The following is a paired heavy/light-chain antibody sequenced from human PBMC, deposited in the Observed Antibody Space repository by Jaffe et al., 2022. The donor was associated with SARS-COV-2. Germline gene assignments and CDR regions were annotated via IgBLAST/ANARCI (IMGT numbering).Heavy chain of an antibody. CDR2: IKSKRAGETT. CDR3: VWESRPGEFGP. Sequence: EVQLVESGGGLVKPGGSLRLSCAASGFPFIDAWMNWVRQAPGKGLEFIGHIKSKRAGETTDYAAPVKGRFTISRDDSKNTVYLQMNSLKSEDTAVYHCVWESRPGEFGPWGQGTLVTVSS. D-gene: IGHD3-16*01. CDR1: GFPFIDAW. J-gene: IGHJ5*02. V-gene: IGHV3-15*01.
Light chain of an antibody. Sequence: DIQMTQSPSSLSASVGDRVTITCRASQSISRNLNWYQQTPGKVPRLLIYTASSLKSGVPSRFSGSGSGTDFTLTISGLQPEDFATYYCQQSYTLPWTFGQGTKVEIK. CDR3: QQSYTLPWT. J-gene: IGKJ1*01. CDR2: TAS. V-gene: IGKV1-39*01. CDR1: QSISRN.